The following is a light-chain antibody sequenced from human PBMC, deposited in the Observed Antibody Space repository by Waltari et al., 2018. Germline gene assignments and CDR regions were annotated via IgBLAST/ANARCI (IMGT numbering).Light chain of an antibody. CDR2: RDS. CDR3: QVWDSNTAV. Sequence: SYELTQPLSVSAAPGQTARMTCGGNNLGSKNVHWYQQNPGQAPRPVIYRDSNRPSGIPERFSGSNSGNTATLTISRAQAGDEADFYCQVWDSNTAVFGGGTKLTVL. CDR1: NLGSKN. V-gene: IGLV3-9*01. J-gene: IGLJ2*01.